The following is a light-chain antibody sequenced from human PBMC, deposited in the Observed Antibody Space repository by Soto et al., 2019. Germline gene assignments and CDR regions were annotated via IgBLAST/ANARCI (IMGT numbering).Light chain of an antibody. J-gene: IGKJ4*01. Sequence: DIQMTQSPSTLSASVGDRVTITCRASQSISSRLAWYQQKPGKAPKFLVYDASNLQSGVPSRFSGSGSGTDFTLTISCLQSEDFATYYCQQYYSHPLTFGGGTKVDIK. CDR1: QSISSR. CDR3: QQYYSHPLT. CDR2: DAS. V-gene: IGKV1-5*01.